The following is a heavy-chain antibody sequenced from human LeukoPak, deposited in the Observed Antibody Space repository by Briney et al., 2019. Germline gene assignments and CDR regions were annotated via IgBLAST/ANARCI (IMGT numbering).Heavy chain of an antibody. D-gene: IGHD3-16*01. V-gene: IGHV4-59*01. CDR2: IYYSGST. Sequence: SETLSLTCTVSGGSISSYYWSWIRQPPGKGLEWIGYIYYSGSTNYNPSLKSRVTISVDTSKNQFSLKLSSVTAADTAVYYCAQGLMMKAQFDYWGQGTLVTVSS. CDR3: AQGLMMKAQFDY. CDR1: GGSISSYY. J-gene: IGHJ4*02.